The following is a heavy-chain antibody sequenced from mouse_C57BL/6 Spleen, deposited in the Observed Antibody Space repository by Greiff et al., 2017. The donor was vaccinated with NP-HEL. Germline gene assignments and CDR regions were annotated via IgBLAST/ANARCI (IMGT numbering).Heavy chain of an antibody. Sequence: VKLMESGAELVKPGASVKLSCKASGYTFTEYTIHWVKQRSGQGLEWIGWFYPGSGSIKYNEKFKDKATLTADKSSSTVYMELSRLTSEDSAVYFCARHEGGYYGFAYWGQGTLVTVSA. D-gene: IGHD2-3*01. V-gene: IGHV1-62-2*01. CDR1: GYTFTEYT. J-gene: IGHJ3*01. CDR2: FYPGSGSI. CDR3: ARHEGGYYGFAY.